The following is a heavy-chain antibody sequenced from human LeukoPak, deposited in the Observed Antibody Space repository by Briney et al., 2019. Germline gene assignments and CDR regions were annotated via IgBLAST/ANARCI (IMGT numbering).Heavy chain of an antibody. CDR2: ISWDGGST. D-gene: IGHD3-16*01. Sequence: GRSLRLSCAASGFTFDDYAMHWVRQAPGKGLEWVSLISWDGGSTYYADSVKGRFTISRDNSKNSLYLQMNSLRAEDTALYYCASALRVGGNYWGQGTLVTVSS. CDR3: ASALRVGGNY. V-gene: IGHV3-43D*03. J-gene: IGHJ4*02. CDR1: GFTFDDYA.